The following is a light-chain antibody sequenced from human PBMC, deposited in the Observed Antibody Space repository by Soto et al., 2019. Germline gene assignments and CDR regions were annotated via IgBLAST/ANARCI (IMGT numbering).Light chain of an antibody. Sequence: QSALTQPASVSGSPGQSITISCTGTSSDVCGYNYVSWYQQHPGKAPKLMIYEISNRPSGVSNRFSGSKSGNTASLTISGLQAEDEADYYCSSYTSSSTWVFGGGTQLTV. CDR2: EIS. CDR3: SSYTSSSTWV. J-gene: IGLJ3*02. CDR1: SSDVCGYNY. V-gene: IGLV2-14*01.